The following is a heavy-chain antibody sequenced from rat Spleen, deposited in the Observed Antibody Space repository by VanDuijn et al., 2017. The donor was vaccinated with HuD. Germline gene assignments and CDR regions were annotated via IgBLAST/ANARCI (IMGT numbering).Heavy chain of an antibody. CDR1: GFTFSNYY. Sequence: EVQLVESGGGLVQPGRSLKLSCAASGFTFSNYYMAWVRQAPTKGLEWVASITNSGVSTYYRDSVKGRFTISRDNAKSTLYLQMDSLRSEDTATYYCTTGEQLYLNWFAYWGQGTLVTVSS. CDR2: ITNSGVST. V-gene: IGHV5S23*01. D-gene: IGHD1-2*01. J-gene: IGHJ3*01. CDR3: TTGEQLYLNWFAY.